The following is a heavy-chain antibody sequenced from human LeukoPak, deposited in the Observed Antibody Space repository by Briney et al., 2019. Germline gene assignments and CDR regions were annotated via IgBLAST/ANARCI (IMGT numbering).Heavy chain of an antibody. CDR3: ARDSYLELVMTNLGGCY. J-gene: IGHJ4*02. D-gene: IGHD3-16*01. CDR2: INPNSGGT. Sequence: ASVKVSCKASGYTFTGYYMYWVRQAPAQGLEWMGGINPNSGGTSYAQKFQGRVTMTRDTSITTAYMELSRLRSDDPAVYYCARDSYLELVMTNLGGCYWREGTLVTVSS. V-gene: IGHV1-2*02. CDR1: GYTFTGYY.